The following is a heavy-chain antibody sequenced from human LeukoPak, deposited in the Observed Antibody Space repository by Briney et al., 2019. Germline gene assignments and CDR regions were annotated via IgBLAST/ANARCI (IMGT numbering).Heavy chain of an antibody. CDR1: GFTFSSYA. J-gene: IGHJ4*02. V-gene: IGHV3-30*04. CDR3: ARARLYSSGWYGDYFDY. Sequence: GRSLRLSCAASGFTFSSYAMHWVRQAPGKGLEWVAVISYDGSNKYYADSVKGRFTISRDNSKNTLYLQMNSLRAEDTAVYYCARARLYSSGWYGDYFDYWGQGTLVTVSS. CDR2: ISYDGSNK. D-gene: IGHD6-19*01.